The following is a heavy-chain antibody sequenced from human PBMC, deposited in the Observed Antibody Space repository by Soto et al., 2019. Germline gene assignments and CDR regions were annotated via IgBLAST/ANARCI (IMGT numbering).Heavy chain of an antibody. CDR3: ARDGLRPAFDI. CDR1: GFTFSSYG. J-gene: IGHJ3*02. V-gene: IGHV3-33*01. Sequence: GGSLRLSCAASGFTFSSYGMHWVRQAPGKGLEWVAVIWYDGSNKYYADSVKGRFTISRDNSKNTLYLQMNSLRAEDTAVYYCARDGLRPAFDIWGQGTMVTVSS. D-gene: IGHD5-12*01. CDR2: IWYDGSNK.